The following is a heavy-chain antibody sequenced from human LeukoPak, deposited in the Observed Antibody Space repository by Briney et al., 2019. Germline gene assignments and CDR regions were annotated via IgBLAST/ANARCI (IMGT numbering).Heavy chain of an antibody. CDR2: IIPVYGTT. CDR3: AREGIAAAGLGQVL. J-gene: IGHJ4*02. Sequence: GASVKVSCKASGDTFSGYAISWVRQAPGQGLEWMGGIIPVYGTTNYAQQFQGRVTITADESTTTAYMELNSLRSEDTAVYYCAREGIAAAGLGQVLWGQGTLVTVSS. CDR1: GDTFSGYA. V-gene: IGHV1-69*13. D-gene: IGHD6-13*01.